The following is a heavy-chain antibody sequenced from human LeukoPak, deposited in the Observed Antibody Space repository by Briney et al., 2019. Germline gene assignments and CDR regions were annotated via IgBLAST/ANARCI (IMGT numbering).Heavy chain of an antibody. Sequence: SETLSLTCTVSGGSISSYYWSWIRQPPGKGLEWIGYIYYSGSTNYNPSLKSRVTISVDTSKNQFSLKLSSVTAADTAVYYCVARAVAGVDYWGQGTLVTVSS. CDR3: VARAVAGVDY. D-gene: IGHD6-19*01. CDR1: GGSISSYY. V-gene: IGHV4-59*01. CDR2: IYYSGST. J-gene: IGHJ4*02.